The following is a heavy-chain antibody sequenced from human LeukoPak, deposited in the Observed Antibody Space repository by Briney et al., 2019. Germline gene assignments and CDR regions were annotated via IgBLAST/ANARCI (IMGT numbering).Heavy chain of an antibody. CDR1: GFTFSSYG. CDR2: IRYDGNNK. CDR3: AGLVPAASKYYYYYMDV. J-gene: IGHJ6*03. D-gene: IGHD2-2*01. Sequence: GGSLRLSCAASGFTFSSYGMHWVRQAPGKGLEWVAFIRYDGNNKYYADSVKGRFTISRDNSKNTLYLQMNSLRAEDTAVYYCAGLVPAASKYYYYYMDVWGKGTTVTVSS. V-gene: IGHV3-30*02.